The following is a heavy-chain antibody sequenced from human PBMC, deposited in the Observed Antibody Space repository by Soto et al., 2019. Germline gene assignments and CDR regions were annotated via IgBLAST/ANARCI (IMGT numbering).Heavy chain of an antibody. CDR3: ARNIYIANNWPKKGATYGMDV. CDR1: GGSFSSHY. D-gene: IGHD1-1*01. CDR2: IYYSGRT. V-gene: IGHV4-59*11. J-gene: IGHJ6*02. Sequence: QVQLQESGPGLVKPSETLSLTCTVSGGSFSSHYWRWIRQPPGKGLEWIGYIYYSGRTNYNPFLASRVTAPLDASKSLVSVKVITVTAADTVICYCARNIYIANNWPKKGATYGMDVWGQGTTVT.